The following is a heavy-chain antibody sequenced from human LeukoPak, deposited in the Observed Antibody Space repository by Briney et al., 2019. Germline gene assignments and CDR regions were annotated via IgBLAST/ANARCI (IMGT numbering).Heavy chain of an antibody. V-gene: IGHV5-51*01. CDR2: IYPGDSDT. CDR3: ARITPAPYYYDSSGYKSAFDI. Sequence: GESLKIFCKGSGYSFTSYWIGWGRQMSGKGLELMRIIYPGDSDTNYSPSFQGQVTISAPKTISTASPQWSSLKASNTDMYYCARITPAPYYYDSSGYKSAFDIWGQGTMVTVSS. D-gene: IGHD3-22*01. J-gene: IGHJ3*02. CDR1: GYSFTSYW.